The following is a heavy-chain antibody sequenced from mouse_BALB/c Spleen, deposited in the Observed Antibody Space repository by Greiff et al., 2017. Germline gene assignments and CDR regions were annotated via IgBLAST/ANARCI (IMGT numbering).Heavy chain of an antibody. CDR2: ISYSGST. J-gene: IGHJ4*01. Sequence: EVQGVESGPGLVKPSQSLSLTCTVTGYSITSDYAWNWIRQFPGNKLEWMGYISYSGSTSYNPSFKSRISSTRDPSKNQFFLQLNSVTTEDTATYYCEHITTVVPTGAMDYWGQGTSVTGAS. CDR3: EHITTVVPTGAMDY. D-gene: IGHD1-1*01. CDR1: GYSITSDYA. V-gene: IGHV3-2*02.